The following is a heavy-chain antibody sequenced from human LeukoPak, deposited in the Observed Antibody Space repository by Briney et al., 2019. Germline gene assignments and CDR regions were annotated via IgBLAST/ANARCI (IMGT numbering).Heavy chain of an antibody. D-gene: IGHD3-22*01. CDR3: ARYTYYYDSSGYYRSTFDP. CDR2: INHSGST. Sequence: SETLSLTCAVYGGSFIGFHWNWIRQAPGKGLEWIGDINHSGSTNYNPSLTSRVTISVDPSKNQFSLNLSSVTAADTAVYYCARYTYYYDSSGYYRSTFDPWGQGTLVTVSS. J-gene: IGHJ5*02. V-gene: IGHV4-34*01. CDR1: GGSFIGFH.